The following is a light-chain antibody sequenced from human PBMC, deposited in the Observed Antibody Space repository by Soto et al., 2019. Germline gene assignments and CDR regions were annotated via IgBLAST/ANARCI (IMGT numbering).Light chain of an antibody. CDR1: SSDVGGYNY. J-gene: IGLJ1*01. CDR3: SSYTSSSTPYL. CDR2: EVS. Sequence: QSVLTQPASVSGSPGQSITISCTGTSSDVGGYNYVSWYQQHPGKAPKLMIYEVSNRPSGVSNRFYGSKSGNTASLTISGLQAEDEADYYCSSYTSSSTPYLLGTGTKLTVL. V-gene: IGLV2-14*01.